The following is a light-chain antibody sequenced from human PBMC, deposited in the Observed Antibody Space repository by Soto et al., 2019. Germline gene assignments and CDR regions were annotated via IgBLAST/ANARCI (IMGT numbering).Light chain of an antibody. CDR2: GAS. CDR3: QQYCSSPLT. V-gene: IGKV3-20*01. J-gene: IGKJ4*01. CDR1: QSVSSSF. Sequence: EIVLTQSPGTLSLSPGERATLSCSASQSVSSSFLAWYQQKPGQAPRLLIYGASSRATGIPARFSGSGSGTDFTLTISRLEPEDVAVYYCQQYCSSPLTFGGGTKVEIK.